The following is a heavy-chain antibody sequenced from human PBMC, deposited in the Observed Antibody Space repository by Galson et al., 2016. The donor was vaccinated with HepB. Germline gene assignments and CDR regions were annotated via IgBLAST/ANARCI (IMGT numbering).Heavy chain of an antibody. V-gene: IGHV3-15*07. CDR3: TRSRRGATDY. Sequence: SLRLSCAASGFTCSNAWMNWGRQAPGKGLEWVGRIKSKTDGGTTDYAAPVKGRFTISRDDSKNTLYLQMNSLKTEDTAVYYCTRSRRGATDYWGQGTLVTVSS. D-gene: IGHD4-17*01. CDR2: IKSKTDGGTT. CDR1: GFTCSNAW. J-gene: IGHJ4*02.